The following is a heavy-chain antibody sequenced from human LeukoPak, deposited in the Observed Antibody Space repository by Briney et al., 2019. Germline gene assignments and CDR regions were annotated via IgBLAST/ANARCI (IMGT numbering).Heavy chain of an antibody. CDR3: ARSSVAGTLNYFDY. CDR2: IYPGDSDT. J-gene: IGHJ4*02. D-gene: IGHD6-19*01. V-gene: IGHV5-51*01. Sequence: GESLKISCKGSGYSFSTYWIAWVRKMPGKGLEWMGIIYPGDSDTRYSPSFQGQVTISTDKSISTAYLQWSSLKASDTAMYYCARSSVAGTLNYFDYWGQGTPVTVSS. CDR1: GYSFSTYW.